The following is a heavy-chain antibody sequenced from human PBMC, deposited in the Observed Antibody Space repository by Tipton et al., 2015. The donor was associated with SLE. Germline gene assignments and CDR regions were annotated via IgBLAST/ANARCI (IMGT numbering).Heavy chain of an antibody. CDR3: AKTLFGDYGDH. CDR1: GFTVSKNY. Sequence: SLRLSCAVSGFTVSKNYMSWVRQAPGKGLEWVSVMYSGGRIHYGDSVKGRFTISRDNSKSTLYLQMNSLRIDDTAVYYCAKTLFGDYGDHWGQGTLVTVSS. CDR2: MYSGGRI. J-gene: IGHJ4*02. D-gene: IGHD3-10*01. V-gene: IGHV3-53*05.